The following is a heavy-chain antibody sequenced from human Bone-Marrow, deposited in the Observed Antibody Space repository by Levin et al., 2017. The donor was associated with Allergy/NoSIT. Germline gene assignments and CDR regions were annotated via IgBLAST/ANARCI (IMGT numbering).Heavy chain of an antibody. CDR2: IKEDGSVQ. CDR1: GFTFSSHS. Sequence: GESLKISCAASGFTFSSHSMSWVHQAPGKGLEWVANIKEDGSVQYKVDSVKGRFTISRDNAKNSLYVQMNSLTAEDTAVYYCARYSTSWGWLDLWGQGTLVTVSS. V-gene: IGHV3-7*01. D-gene: IGHD6-6*01. J-gene: IGHJ5*02. CDR3: ARYSTSWGWLDL.